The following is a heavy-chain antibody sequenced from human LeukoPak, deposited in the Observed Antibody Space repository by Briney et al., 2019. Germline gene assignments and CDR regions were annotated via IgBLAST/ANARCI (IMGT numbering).Heavy chain of an antibody. CDR1: GGSISSSIYY. CDR2: IYYSGST. Sequence: SETLSLTCTVSGGSISSSIYYWGWIRQPPGRGREWIGSIYYSGSTYYNPSLKSRVTISVDTSKNQFSLKLSSVTAADTAVYYCARQNPYYSDTTGPYWGQGTLVTVSS. CDR3: ARQNPYYSDTTGPY. J-gene: IGHJ4*02. D-gene: IGHD3-22*01. V-gene: IGHV4-39*01.